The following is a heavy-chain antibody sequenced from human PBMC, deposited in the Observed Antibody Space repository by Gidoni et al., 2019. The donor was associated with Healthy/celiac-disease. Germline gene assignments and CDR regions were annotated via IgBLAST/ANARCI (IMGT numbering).Heavy chain of an antibody. V-gene: IGHV1-2*04. CDR2: INPNSGGT. J-gene: IGHJ5*02. CDR1: GYTFTGYY. Sequence: QVQLVQSGAEVKKPGASVKVSCKASGYTFTGYYMHWVRQAPGQGLEWMGWINPNSGGTNYAQKVQGWVTMTRDTSISTAYMELSRLRSDDTAVYYCAREDLSGSYYRFDPWGQGTLVTVSS. CDR3: AREDLSGSYYRFDP. D-gene: IGHD1-26*01.